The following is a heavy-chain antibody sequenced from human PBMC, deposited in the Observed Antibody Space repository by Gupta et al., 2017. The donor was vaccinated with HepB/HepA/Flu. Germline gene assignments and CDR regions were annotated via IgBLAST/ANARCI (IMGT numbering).Heavy chain of an antibody. D-gene: IGHD1-26*01. CDR1: GGSIISSNFD. Sequence: QVQLQESGPGLVKASETLSLNCTVSGGSIISSNFDWAWVRQSPGKGLEWIASIHYRGSTSYNPSLKSRATISVDTTRNQVSLRLKYVHAADTSVYYWLRPEDEGAAFEMWDQGTMV. CDR3: LRPEDEGAAFEM. CDR2: IHYRGST. V-gene: IGHV4-39*01. J-gene: IGHJ3*02.